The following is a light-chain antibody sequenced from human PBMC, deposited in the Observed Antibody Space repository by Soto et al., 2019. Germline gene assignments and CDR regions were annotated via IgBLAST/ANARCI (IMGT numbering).Light chain of an antibody. J-gene: IGKJ1*01. CDR1: QSVSSSY. CDR2: GAS. V-gene: IGKV3-20*01. Sequence: EIVLTQSPGTLSVSPGERATLSCRARQSVSSSYLAWYQQKPGQAPRLLIYGASSRATGIPDRFSGSGSGTDFTLTISRLEPEDFAVYYCQQYGTSPWTFGQGTKV. CDR3: QQYGTSPWT.